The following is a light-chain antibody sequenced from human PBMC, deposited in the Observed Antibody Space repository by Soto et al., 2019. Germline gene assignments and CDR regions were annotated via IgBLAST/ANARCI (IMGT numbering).Light chain of an antibody. CDR2: DAS. CDR3: QQYNSYWT. Sequence: AIQMTQSPSSLPASVGDRVTITRRASQGIRNDLDWFQQKPGKAPKLLIYDASSLESGVPSRLSGSGSGTEFSLPIRSLQPDDCATYYCQQYNSYWTFGQGTKVDIK. V-gene: IGKV1-13*02. CDR1: QGIRND. J-gene: IGKJ1*01.